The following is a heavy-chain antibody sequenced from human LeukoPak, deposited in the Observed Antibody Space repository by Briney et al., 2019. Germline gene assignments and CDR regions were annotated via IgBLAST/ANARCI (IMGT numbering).Heavy chain of an antibody. D-gene: IGHD3-9*01. Sequence: GGSLRLSCAASGFTFSSYDMSWVRQAPGKGLEWVSAITGSGGGTYYADSVKGRFTISRDNSKNTLYLQMNSLRAEDTAVYYCAKWGDYDVLTGYYDPDYWGQGTLVTVSS. J-gene: IGHJ4*02. CDR1: GFTFSSYD. CDR3: AKWGDYDVLTGYYDPDY. V-gene: IGHV3-23*01. CDR2: ITGSGGGT.